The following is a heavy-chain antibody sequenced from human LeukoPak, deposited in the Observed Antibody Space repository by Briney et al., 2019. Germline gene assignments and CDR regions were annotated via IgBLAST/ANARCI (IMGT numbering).Heavy chain of an antibody. CDR2: MNPNSGNT. Sequence: ASVKVSCKASGYTFTSYDINWVRQATGQGLEWMGWMNPNSGNTGYAQKFQGRVTITRNTSLSTAYMELSSLRSEDTAVYYCARGIALYYDILTGYYPDYYYYMDVWGKGTTVTVSS. CDR3: ARGIALYYDILTGYYPDYYYYMDV. V-gene: IGHV1-8*03. J-gene: IGHJ6*03. CDR1: GYTFTSYD. D-gene: IGHD3-9*01.